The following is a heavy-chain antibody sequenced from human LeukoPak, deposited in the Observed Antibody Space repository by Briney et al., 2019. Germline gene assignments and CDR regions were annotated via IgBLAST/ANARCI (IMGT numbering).Heavy chain of an antibody. CDR1: GLTFSNYW. D-gene: IGHD1-26*01. CDR2: IYTDGRTT. J-gene: IGHJ3*01. CDR3: ASLSGSRGSALDV. Sequence: PGGSLRLSCAASGLTFSNYWMHWVRQAPGKGLEWVSLIYTDGRTTLYADSVQGRFTISRDNARNTLYLQMNSLRAGDTAVYYCASLSGSRGSALDVWGQGTMVTVSS. V-gene: IGHV3-74*01.